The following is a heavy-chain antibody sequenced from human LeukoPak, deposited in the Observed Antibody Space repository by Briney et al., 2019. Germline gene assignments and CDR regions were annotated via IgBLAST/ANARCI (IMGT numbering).Heavy chain of an antibody. V-gene: IGHV4-34*01. D-gene: IGHD3-10*01. J-gene: IGHJ6*04. CDR2: INHSGST. Sequence: SETLSLTCAVYGGSFSGYYWSWIRQPPGKGLEWIGEINHSGSTNYNPSLKSRVTISVDTSKNQSSLKLSSVTAADTAVYYCARGPGDYYYGMDVWGKGTTVTVSS. CDR3: ARGPGDYYYGMDV. CDR1: GGSFSGYY.